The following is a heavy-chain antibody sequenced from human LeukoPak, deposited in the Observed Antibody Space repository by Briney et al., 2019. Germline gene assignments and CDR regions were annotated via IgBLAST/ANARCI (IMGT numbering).Heavy chain of an antibody. D-gene: IGHD2-15*01. Sequence: GASVKVSCKASGGTFSSYAISWVRQAPGQGLEWMGGIIPIFGTANYAQKFQGRVTITADESTSTAYMELSSLGSEDTAVYYCASREARCSGGSCYLNWFDPWGQGTLVTVSS. CDR1: GGTFSSYA. J-gene: IGHJ5*02. CDR2: IIPIFGTA. V-gene: IGHV1-69*13. CDR3: ASREARCSGGSCYLNWFDP.